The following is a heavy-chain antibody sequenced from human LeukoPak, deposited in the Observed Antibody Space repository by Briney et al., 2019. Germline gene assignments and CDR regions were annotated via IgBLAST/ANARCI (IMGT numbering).Heavy chain of an antibody. J-gene: IGHJ1*01. CDR2: ISAYNGNT. CDR1: GYTFTSYG. V-gene: IGHV1-18*01. D-gene: IGHD6-13*01. CDR3: ARGSSSPGTGYFQH. Sequence: GASVKVSCKASGYTFTSYGISWVRQAPGQGLEWMGWISAYNGNTNYAQKLQGRVTMTTDASTSTAYMELRSLRSDDTAVYYCARGSSSPGTGYFQHWGQGTLVTVSS.